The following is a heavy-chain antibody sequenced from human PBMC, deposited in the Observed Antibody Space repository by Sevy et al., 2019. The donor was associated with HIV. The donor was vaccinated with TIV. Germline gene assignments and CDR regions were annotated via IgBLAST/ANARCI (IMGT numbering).Heavy chain of an antibody. V-gene: IGHV3-30-3*01. CDR2: ISYDGSNK. J-gene: IGHJ4*02. CDR3: AREGYSYGNDY. CDR1: GFTFSSYA. D-gene: IGHD5-18*01. Sequence: GGSLRLSCAASGFTFSSYAMHWVRQAPGKGLEWVAVISYDGSNKYYADSVKGRFTISRDNSKNTLYLQMNSLRAEDTDVYYCAREGYSYGNDYWGQGTLVTVSS.